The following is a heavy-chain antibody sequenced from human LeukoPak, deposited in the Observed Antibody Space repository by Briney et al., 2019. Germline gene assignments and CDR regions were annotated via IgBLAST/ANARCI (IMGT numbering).Heavy chain of an antibody. D-gene: IGHD2-2*01. CDR3: ASGYCSSTSCYPRQFDY. V-gene: IGHV1-46*03. J-gene: IGHJ4*02. CDR1: GYTFTSYY. CDR2: INPSGRTT. Sequence: ASVKVSCKASGYTFTSYYMHWVRQAPGQGREWMGIINPSGRTTSYPQTFQARFTMTTDTSTSTVYMELSSLRSEDTAVYYCASGYCSSTSCYPRQFDYWGQGTLVTVSS.